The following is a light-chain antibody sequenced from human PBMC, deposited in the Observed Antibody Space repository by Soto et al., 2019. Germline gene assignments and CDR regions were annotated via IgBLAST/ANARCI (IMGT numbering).Light chain of an antibody. CDR2: SAS. V-gene: IGKV1-39*01. Sequence: DIQMTQSPSTLSGSVGDRVTITCRASQSISSSLSWHQQKPGQTPTLLIYSASNLRSGVPSRFSGSGSGTDFTLTISSLQSEDYAIYYCQQSYNIPWTFGQGTKVDIK. J-gene: IGKJ1*01. CDR1: QSISSS. CDR3: QQSYNIPWT.